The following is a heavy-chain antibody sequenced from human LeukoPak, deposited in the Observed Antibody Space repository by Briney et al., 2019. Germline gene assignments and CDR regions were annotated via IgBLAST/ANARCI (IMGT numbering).Heavy chain of an antibody. D-gene: IGHD3-3*01. J-gene: IGHJ4*02. CDR3: AHRLDLPLETYYDFWSGYYAAFDY. Sequence: KESGPTLVKPTQPLPLTCTFSGFSLSTRGGGVGWIRQPPRKALGWLALIYWNEDKRYSPSLKSRLTISKDTSKNKVVLTMTNMDPVDTATYYCAHRLDLPLETYYDFWSGYYAAFDYWGQGTLVSVSS. CDR1: GFSLSTRGGG. V-gene: IGHV2-5*01. CDR2: IYWNEDK.